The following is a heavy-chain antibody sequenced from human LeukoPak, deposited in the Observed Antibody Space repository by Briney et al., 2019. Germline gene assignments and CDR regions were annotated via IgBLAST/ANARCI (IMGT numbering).Heavy chain of an antibody. CDR3: AKDRPRTHPDFDY. CDR2: ISASGGTT. V-gene: IGHV3-23*01. CDR1: GFSFSSYA. D-gene: IGHD1-14*01. Sequence: PGGSLGLSWEASGFSFSSYAMTWVRQARGKGLEGVSDISASGGTTYYVDTVQGRFPISRDNANNTLYLQMSSLRAEHTAVYHCAKDRPRTHPDFDYWGQGTLVTVSS. J-gene: IGHJ4*02.